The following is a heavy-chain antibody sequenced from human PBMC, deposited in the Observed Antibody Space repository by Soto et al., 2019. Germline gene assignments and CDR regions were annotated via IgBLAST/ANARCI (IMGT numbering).Heavy chain of an antibody. CDR1: GGSISSSSYY. D-gene: IGHD2-15*01. CDR2: SYYSVST. CDR3: ASLVVVAALSY. Sequence: PSETLSLTCTVSGGSISSSSYYWGWIRQPPGKGLVWSGSSYYSVSTYYNPALSRLVIISVDTSKNQYSLKLSSVTEADTAVYCCASLVVVAALSYWGQGTLVTVSS. V-gene: IGHV4-39*01. J-gene: IGHJ4*02.